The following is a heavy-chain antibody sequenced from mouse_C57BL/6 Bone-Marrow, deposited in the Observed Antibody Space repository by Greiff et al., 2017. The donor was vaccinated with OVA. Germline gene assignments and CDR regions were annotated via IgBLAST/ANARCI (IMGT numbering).Heavy chain of an antibody. J-gene: IGHJ2*01. D-gene: IGHD1-2*01. V-gene: IGHV1-64*01. Sequence: VQLQQPGAELVKPGASVKLSCKASGYTFTSYWMHWVKQRPGQGLEWIGMIHPNSGSTNYNEKFKSKATLTVDKSSSTAYMQLSSLTSEDSAVYYCARRVLRLHFDYWGQGTTLTVSS. CDR3: ARRVLRLHFDY. CDR1: GYTFTSYW. CDR2: IHPNSGST.